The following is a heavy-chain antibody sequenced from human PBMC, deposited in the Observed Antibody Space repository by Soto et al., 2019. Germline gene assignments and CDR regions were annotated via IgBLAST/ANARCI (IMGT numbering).Heavy chain of an antibody. CDR3: ARPDEGGYSSNHHYYYALDV. D-gene: IGHD3-22*01. V-gene: IGHV1-69*01. Sequence: QVQLVQSGAEVKKPGSSVKVSCKASGGTFRSYCISWVRQAPGQGLEWMGGIIPILDITNYAQKFQGRVTITADESTSTAYMELSSLGSDDTAVYYCARPDEGGYSSNHHYYYALDVWGQGTTVTV. J-gene: IGHJ6*02. CDR2: IIPILDIT. CDR1: GGTFRSYC.